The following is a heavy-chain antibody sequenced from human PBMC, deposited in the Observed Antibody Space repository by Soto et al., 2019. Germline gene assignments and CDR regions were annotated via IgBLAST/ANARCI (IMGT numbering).Heavy chain of an antibody. CDR3: ARYDFWSGYYNGFDP. D-gene: IGHD3-3*01. CDR1: GYTFTSYG. CDR2: ISAYNGNT. J-gene: IGHJ5*02. Sequence: ASVKVSCKASGYTFTSYGISWVRQAPGQGLEWMGWISAYNGNTNYAQKLQGRVTMTTDTSTSTAYMELRSLRSDDTAVYYCARYDFWSGYYNGFDPWGQGTLVTVSS. V-gene: IGHV1-18*01.